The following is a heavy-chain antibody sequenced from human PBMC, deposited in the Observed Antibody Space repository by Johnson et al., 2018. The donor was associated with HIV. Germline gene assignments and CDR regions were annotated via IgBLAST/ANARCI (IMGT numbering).Heavy chain of an antibody. CDR2: ISWSGRTI. Sequence: QVQLVESGGGLVQPGGSLRLSCAASGFTFSDYYMTWIRQAPGKGLEWISYISWSGRTIYYADSVKGRFTISRDNAKNSLYLQMNSLRAEDTAVYYCAREHSLQSSSLDIWGQGTVVTVSS. CDR3: AREHSLQSSSLDI. CDR1: GFTFSDYY. J-gene: IGHJ3*02. V-gene: IGHV3-11*04. D-gene: IGHD6-6*01.